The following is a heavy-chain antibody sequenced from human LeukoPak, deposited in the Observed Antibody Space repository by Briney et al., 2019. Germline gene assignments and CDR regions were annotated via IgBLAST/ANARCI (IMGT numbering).Heavy chain of an antibody. CDR1: GVSISSGSYY. CDR3: AGGSGWLDY. CDR2: IYTSGST. Sequence: SETLSLTCTVSGVSISSGSYYWRWIRQPAGKGLEWIVRIYTSGSTNYNPSLKSRVTISVDTSKNQFSLKLSSVTAADTAVYYCAGGSGWLDYWGQGTLVAVSS. J-gene: IGHJ4*02. V-gene: IGHV4-61*02. D-gene: IGHD6-19*01.